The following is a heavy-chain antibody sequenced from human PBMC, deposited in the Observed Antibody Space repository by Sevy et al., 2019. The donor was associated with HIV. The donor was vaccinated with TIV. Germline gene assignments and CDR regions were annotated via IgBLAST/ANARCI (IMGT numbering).Heavy chain of an antibody. D-gene: IGHD2-8*02. CDR3: ARDRTGTSDDGQYWWGLDF. V-gene: IGHV4-34*01. J-gene: IGHJ4*02. CDR2: INRFGST. CDR1: GGSFNDHY. Sequence: SETLSLTCALHGGSFNDHYWTWVRQSPGKGLEWIGEINRFGSTLYSPSLKGRVTLTVDTFNNHFSLKMKSMTAADTAIYYCARDRTGTSDDGQYWWGLDFWGQGLLVTVSS.